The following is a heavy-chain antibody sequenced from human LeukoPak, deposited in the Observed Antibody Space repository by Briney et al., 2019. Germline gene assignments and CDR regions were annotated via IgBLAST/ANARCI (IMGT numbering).Heavy chain of an antibody. CDR1: GYTFTDYY. D-gene: IGHD4/OR15-4a*01. V-gene: IGHV1-2*02. CDR2: INPNSGGT. Sequence: ASVKVSCKASGYTFTDYYMHWVRQAPGQGLEWMGWINPNSGGTNYAQKFQGRVTMTRDTSISTAYMELSRLRSDDTAVYYCARDPQTMYYYYYMDVWGKGTTVTVSS. CDR3: ARDPQTMYYYYYMDV. J-gene: IGHJ6*03.